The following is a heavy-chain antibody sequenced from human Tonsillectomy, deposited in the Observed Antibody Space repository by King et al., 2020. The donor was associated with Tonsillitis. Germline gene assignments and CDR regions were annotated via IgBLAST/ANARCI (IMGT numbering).Heavy chain of an antibody. D-gene: IGHD6-19*01. Sequence: QLVQSGAEVKKPGESLKISCKGSGYSFTSYWIGWVRQMPGKGLEGMGIIYPGDSDTKYRQSFQGQVTVSADKSISTAYLQWRSLQASDTAMYYCVRRGGAVAGDRRIGDAFDIWGQGTMVTVSS. V-gene: IGHV5-51*01. CDR2: IYPGDSDT. CDR1: GYSFTSYW. CDR3: VRRGGAVAGDRRIGDAFDI. J-gene: IGHJ3*02.